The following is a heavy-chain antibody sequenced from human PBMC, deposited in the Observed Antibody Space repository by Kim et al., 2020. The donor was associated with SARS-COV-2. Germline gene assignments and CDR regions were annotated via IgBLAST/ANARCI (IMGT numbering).Heavy chain of an antibody. CDR3: ARRRSSSGVSFFDY. Sequence: GESLKISCKGSGYIFTNYWIGWVRQMPGTGLEWMGIIYPADSDTRYNPSFQGQVSISADKSIITAYLQWSSLKASDTAMYYCARRRSSSGVSFFDYWGQGTLVTVSS. V-gene: IGHV5-51*01. CDR1: GYIFTNYW. CDR2: IYPADSDT. J-gene: IGHJ4*02. D-gene: IGHD6-19*01.